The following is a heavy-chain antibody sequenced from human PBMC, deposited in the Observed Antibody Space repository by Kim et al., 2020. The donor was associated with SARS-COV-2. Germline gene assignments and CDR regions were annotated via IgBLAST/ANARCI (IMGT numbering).Heavy chain of an antibody. D-gene: IGHD3-10*01. Sequence: GGSLRLSCAASGFTFNTYGMYWVRQAPGKGLEWVAVISYDGSNKYYADSVKGRFTISRDNSKNTLYLQMNSLRAEDTAVYYCAKAVLRGVNYYYYGMDVWGQGTRVTVS. CDR3: AKAVLRGVNYYYYGMDV. CDR2: ISYDGSNK. J-gene: IGHJ6*02. V-gene: IGHV3-30*18. CDR1: GFTFNTYG.